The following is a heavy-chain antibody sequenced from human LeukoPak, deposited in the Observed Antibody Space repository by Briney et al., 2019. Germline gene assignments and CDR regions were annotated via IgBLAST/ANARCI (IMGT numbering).Heavy chain of an antibody. V-gene: IGHV3-7*01. Sequence: GGSLRLSCAASGFTFGSYWMSWVRQAPGEGLEGVANIKQDGSEKYFVDSVKGRFTISRDNAKNSLYLQMNSLRAEDTAVYYCARVDPLLVGATAVWGQGTLVTVSS. CDR1: GFTFGSYW. CDR2: IKQDGSEK. D-gene: IGHD1-26*01. CDR3: ARVDPLLVGATAV. J-gene: IGHJ4*02.